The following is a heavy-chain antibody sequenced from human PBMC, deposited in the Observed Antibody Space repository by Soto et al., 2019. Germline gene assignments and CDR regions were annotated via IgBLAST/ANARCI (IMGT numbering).Heavy chain of an antibody. CDR2: IRYGGST. CDR1: GGSISSSNFY. J-gene: IGHJ5*02. V-gene: IGHV4-39*01. Sequence: PSETLSLTCAVSGGSISSSNFYWGWFRQPPGKGLVWIGSIRYGGSTYYSPSLESRVAISVDTSKNQFSLKLSSVTAADTAVYYCARRTNLSGWYAGGFDPWGQGTLVTVSS. CDR3: ARRTNLSGWYAGGFDP. D-gene: IGHD6-19*01.